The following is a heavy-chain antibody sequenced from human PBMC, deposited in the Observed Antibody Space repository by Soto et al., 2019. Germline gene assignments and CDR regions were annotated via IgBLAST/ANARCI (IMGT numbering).Heavy chain of an antibody. CDR1: GYTFTSYA. CDR3: ARLWSLDSVLRYFDWLLYPGTPYYFDY. J-gene: IGHJ4*02. CDR2: INAGNGNT. Sequence: GASVKVSCKASGYTFTSYAMHWVRQAPGQRLEWMGWINAGNGNTKYSQKFQGRVTITRDTSASTAYMELSSLRSEDTAVYYCARLWSLDSVLRYFDWLLYPGTPYYFDYWGQGTLVTVSS. D-gene: IGHD3-9*01. V-gene: IGHV1-3*01.